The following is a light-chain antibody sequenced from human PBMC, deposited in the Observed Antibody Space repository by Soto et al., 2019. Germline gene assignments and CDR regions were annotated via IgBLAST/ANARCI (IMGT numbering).Light chain of an antibody. CDR1: QSLRTD. Sequence: EVVMTQSPATLSVSPGERATLSCRASQSLRTDLAWYQQKSGQPPRLLIYGASNRATGIPARFSGSGSGTEFSLTISSLQSEDFAVYSCQQYGDWPGAFGGGTKVDIK. J-gene: IGKJ4*01. CDR2: GAS. V-gene: IGKV3D-15*01. CDR3: QQYGDWPGA.